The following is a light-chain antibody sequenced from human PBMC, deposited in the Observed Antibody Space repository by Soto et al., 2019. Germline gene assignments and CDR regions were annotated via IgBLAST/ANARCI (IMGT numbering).Light chain of an antibody. CDR2: GAS. Sequence: IVMTQSPATLSVSPGERGTVSCRASQSVSSNLAWYQQKPGQAPRLLIYGASTRATGIPARFSGSGSGSEFTLTISSLQSEDFAVYYCQQYNNWPLTFGQGTKLDIK. CDR1: QSVSSN. V-gene: IGKV3-15*01. J-gene: IGKJ4*01. CDR3: QQYNNWPLT.